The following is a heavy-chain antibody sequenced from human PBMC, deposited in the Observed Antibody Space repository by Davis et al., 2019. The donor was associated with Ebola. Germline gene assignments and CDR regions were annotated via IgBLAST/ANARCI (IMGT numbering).Heavy chain of an antibody. J-gene: IGHJ4*02. CDR3: ARGLRQQLVATLFDY. V-gene: IGHV4-34*01. D-gene: IGHD6-13*01. Sequence: PSETLSLTCAVYGGSFSGYYWSWIRQPPGKGLEWIGEINHSGSTNYNPSLKSRVTISVDTSKNQFSLKLSSVTAADTAVYYCARGLRQQLVATLFDYWGQGTLVTVSS. CDR1: GGSFSGYY. CDR2: INHSGST.